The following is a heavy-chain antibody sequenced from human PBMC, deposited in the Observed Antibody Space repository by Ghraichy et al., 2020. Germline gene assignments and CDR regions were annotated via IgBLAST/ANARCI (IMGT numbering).Heavy chain of an antibody. D-gene: IGHD2-15*01. V-gene: IGHV3-48*02. CDR2: ISSSSRTI. CDR1: GFTFSSYS. J-gene: IGHJ6*02. Sequence: GGSLRLSCAASGFTFSSYSMNLVRQAPGKGLEGVSYISSSSRTIYYADSVKGRFTISRDHAKNSLYLQMNSLRDEDTAVYYCARGRLLSRYYYYAMALWGHGTTVTVSS. CDR3: ARGRLLSRYYYYAMAL.